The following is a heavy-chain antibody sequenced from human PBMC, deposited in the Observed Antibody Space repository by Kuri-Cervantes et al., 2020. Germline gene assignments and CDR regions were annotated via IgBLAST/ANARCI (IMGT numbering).Heavy chain of an antibody. V-gene: IGHV5-51*01. CDR1: GYIFTQYS. Sequence: GESLKISCKASGYIFTQYSIAWVRQMPGKGLECMGIIYADDFDITYSPSFEGQVTISADKSISSAYLQWTSLKASDTAMYYCARHRGIDYGDYYYYYMDVWGKGTTVTVSS. D-gene: IGHD4-17*01. CDR3: ARHRGIDYGDYYYYYMDV. CDR2: IYADDFDI. J-gene: IGHJ6*03.